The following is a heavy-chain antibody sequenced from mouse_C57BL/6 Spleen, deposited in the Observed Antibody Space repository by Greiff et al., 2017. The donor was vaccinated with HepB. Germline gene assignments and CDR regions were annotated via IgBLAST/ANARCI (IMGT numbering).Heavy chain of an antibody. J-gene: IGHJ4*01. CDR1: GYTFTDYY. Sequence: EVQLQQSGPVLVKPGASVKMSCKASGYTFTDYYMNWVKQSHGKSLEWIGVINPYNGGTSYNQKFKGKATLTVDKSSSTAYMELNSLTSEDSAVYYCARSPIYYYGSSYAMDYWGQGTSVTVSS. CDR2: INPYNGGT. D-gene: IGHD1-1*01. CDR3: ARSPIYYYGSSYAMDY. V-gene: IGHV1-19*01.